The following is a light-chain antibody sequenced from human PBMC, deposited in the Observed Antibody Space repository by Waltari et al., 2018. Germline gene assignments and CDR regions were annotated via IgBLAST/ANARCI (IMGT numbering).Light chain of an antibody. CDR3: QQYYDIPWT. CDR2: WAS. CDR1: QSVLYSSNSQTY. Sequence: DIVMTQSPDSLAVSLGERVTINCKSSQSVLYSSNSQTYLAWYQQNPGQPPKLLIYWASARESGVPDRFSGSESGTDFTLTISSLQAEDVAVYYCQQYYDIPWTFGQGTKVEIK. J-gene: IGKJ1*01. V-gene: IGKV4-1*01.